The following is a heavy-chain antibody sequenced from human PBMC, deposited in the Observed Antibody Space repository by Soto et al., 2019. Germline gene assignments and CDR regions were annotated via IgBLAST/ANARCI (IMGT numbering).Heavy chain of an antibody. CDR3: ARGRGYCSSTSCPGGHYYYMDV. J-gene: IGHJ6*03. V-gene: IGHV4-34*01. D-gene: IGHD2-2*01. CDR2: INHSGST. CDR1: GGSISGYY. Sequence: QVQLQQWGAGLLKPAETLSLTCAVYGGSISGYYWSWIRQPPEKGLEGIGEINHSGSTNYNPSLKSRVTISVDTSKNQFSLKLSSVTAADTAVSYCARGRGYCSSTSCPGGHYYYMDVWGKGTTVTVSS.